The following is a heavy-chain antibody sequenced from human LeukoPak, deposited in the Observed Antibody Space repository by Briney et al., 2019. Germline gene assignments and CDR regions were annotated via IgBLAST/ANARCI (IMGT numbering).Heavy chain of an antibody. CDR2: INHSGST. J-gene: IGHJ4*02. Sequence: PSETLSLTCAVYGGSFSGCYWSWIRQPPGKGLEWIGEINHSGSTNYNPSLKSRVTISVDTSKNQFSLKLSPVTAADTAVYYCARGPPWKVYFDYWGQGTLVTVSS. D-gene: IGHD1-1*01. CDR3: ARGPPWKVYFDY. V-gene: IGHV4-34*01. CDR1: GGSFSGCY.